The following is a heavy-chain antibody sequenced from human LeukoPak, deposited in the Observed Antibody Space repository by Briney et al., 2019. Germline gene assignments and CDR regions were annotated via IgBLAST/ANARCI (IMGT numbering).Heavy chain of an antibody. CDR2: INPNSGGT. V-gene: IGHV1-2*02. CDR3: ARVPYSRRPYFDY. CDR1: GYTFPGYY. Sequence: ASVKVSCKASGYTFPGYYMHWVRQAPGQGLEWMGWINPNSGGTNYAQKFQGRVTMTRDTSISTAYMELSRLRSDDTAVYYCARVPYSRRPYFDYWGQGTLVTVSS. J-gene: IGHJ4*02. D-gene: IGHD6-13*01.